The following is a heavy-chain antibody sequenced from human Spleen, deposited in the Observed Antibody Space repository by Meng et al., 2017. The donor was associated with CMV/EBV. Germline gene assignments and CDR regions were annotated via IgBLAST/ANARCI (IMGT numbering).Heavy chain of an antibody. J-gene: IGHJ4*02. CDR2: INHSGST. V-gene: IGHV4-34*01. Sequence: SLTCAVYGGSFSCYYWSWIRQPPGKGLEWIGDINHSGSTNYNPSLKSRVTISVDTSQNQFSLKLSSVTAADTAVHYCARGDGRSFDYWGQGILVTVSS. CDR1: GGSFSCYY. D-gene: IGHD5-24*01. CDR3: ARGDGRSFDY.